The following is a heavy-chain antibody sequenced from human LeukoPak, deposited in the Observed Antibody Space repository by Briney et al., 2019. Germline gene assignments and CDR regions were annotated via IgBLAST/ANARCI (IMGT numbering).Heavy chain of an antibody. D-gene: IGHD1-26*01. CDR3: AKKEHPQD. CDR2: INHSGST. J-gene: IGHJ4*02. CDR1: GGSFSGYY. Sequence: SETLSLTCGVNGGSFSGYYWNWIRQTPGKGLEWIGEINHSGSTNYNPSLKRRVTISVDTSQKQFSLRLTSVTAADTAVYYCAKKEHPQDWGQGTLVTVSS. V-gene: IGHV4-34*01.